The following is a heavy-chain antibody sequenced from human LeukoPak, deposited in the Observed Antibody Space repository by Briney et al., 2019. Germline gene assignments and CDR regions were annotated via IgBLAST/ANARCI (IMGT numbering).Heavy chain of an antibody. Sequence: GRSLRLSCAASGFTFSSYGMHWVRQAPGKGLEWVAVIWYDGSNKYYADSVKGRFTISRDNSKSTLYLQMNSLRAEDTAVYYCARDEYIAGVSNYWGQGTLVTVSS. CDR1: GFTFSSYG. D-gene: IGHD6-6*01. CDR2: IWYDGSNK. V-gene: IGHV3-33*01. CDR3: ARDEYIAGVSNY. J-gene: IGHJ4*02.